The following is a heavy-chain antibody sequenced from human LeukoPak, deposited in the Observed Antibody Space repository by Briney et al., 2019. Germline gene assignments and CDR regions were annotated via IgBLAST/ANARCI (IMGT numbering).Heavy chain of an antibody. Sequence: NASETLSLTCTVSGGSISSSSYYWGWIRQPPGKGLEWIGSIYYSGSTYYNPSLKSRVTISVDTSENQFSLKLSSVTAADTAVYYCARDHSSSWYSGAFDIWGQGTMVTVSS. V-gene: IGHV4-39*07. CDR2: IYYSGST. CDR1: GGSISSSSYY. CDR3: ARDHSSSWYSGAFDI. D-gene: IGHD6-13*01. J-gene: IGHJ3*02.